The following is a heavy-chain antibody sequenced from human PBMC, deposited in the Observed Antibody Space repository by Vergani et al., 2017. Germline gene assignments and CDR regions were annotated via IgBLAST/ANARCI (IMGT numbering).Heavy chain of an antibody. J-gene: IGHJ6*03. CDR2: IDHTGRP. CDR1: GGSFTSYH. D-gene: IGHD4-11*01. CDR3: ARVNTETNGHLYYYYYMDV. Sequence: QVQLQQWGGGLLKPSETLSLTCVVNGGSFTSYHWTWIRQSPGEGLEWVGVIDHTGRPDYNPSLKIRLTMSVDKSLNQFSLTLNSVTATDTAIYFCARVNTETNGHLYYYYYMDVWGQGTAVTVS. V-gene: IGHV4-34*01.